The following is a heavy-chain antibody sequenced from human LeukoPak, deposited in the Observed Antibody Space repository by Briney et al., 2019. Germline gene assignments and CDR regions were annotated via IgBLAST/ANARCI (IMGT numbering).Heavy chain of an antibody. J-gene: IGHJ4*02. D-gene: IGHD3-10*01. CDR1: GYTFTGYA. CDR2: INAGNGNT. V-gene: IGHV1-3*01. CDR3: ARVRYGLWFGETSYYFDY. Sequence: ASVKVSCKASGYTFTGYAMHWVRQAPGQRLEWMGWINAGNGNTKYSQKFQGRVTITRDTSASTAYMELSSLRSEDTAVYYCARVRYGLWFGETSYYFDYWGQGTLVTVSS.